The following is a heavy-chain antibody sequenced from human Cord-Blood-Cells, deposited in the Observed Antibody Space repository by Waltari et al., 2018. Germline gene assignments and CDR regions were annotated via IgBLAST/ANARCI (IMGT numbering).Heavy chain of an antibody. D-gene: IGHD3-3*01. Sequence: QVQLVQSGAEVKKPGSSVKVSCKASGGTFSSYAISWVRQAPGKGLEWMGRIIPILGIANYAQKFQGRVTITADKSTSTAYMELSSLRSEDTAVYYCARATDYDFWSGYYDYWGQGTLVTVSS. J-gene: IGHJ4*02. CDR1: GGTFSSYA. V-gene: IGHV1-69*09. CDR3: ARATDYDFWSGYYDY. CDR2: IIPILGIA.